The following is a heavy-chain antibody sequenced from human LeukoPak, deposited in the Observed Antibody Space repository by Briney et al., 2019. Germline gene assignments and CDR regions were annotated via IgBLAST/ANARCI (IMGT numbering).Heavy chain of an antibody. J-gene: IGHJ5*02. V-gene: IGHV3-23*01. CDR2: ISGSGGST. CDR3: ARVAVTTVSHWFDP. Sequence: GGSLRLSCAASGFTFSSYAMSWVRQAPGKGLGWVSAISGSGGSTYYAASVKGRFTISRDNSKNTLYLQMNSLRAEDTAVYYCARVAVTTVSHWFDPWGQGTLVTVSS. CDR1: GFTFSSYA. D-gene: IGHD4-17*01.